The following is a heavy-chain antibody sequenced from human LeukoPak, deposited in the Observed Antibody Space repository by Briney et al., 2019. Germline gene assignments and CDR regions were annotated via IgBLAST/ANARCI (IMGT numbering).Heavy chain of an antibody. J-gene: IGHJ5*02. D-gene: IGHD2/OR15-2a*01. CDR3: VRVRTTNWFDP. Sequence: GGSLRLSCAASGFTLSSYSMNWVCHAPGKGLERVSCMSSSSRYIYYADSVKGRFTISRDNANNSLYLQKSSLRAEDTAVYYCVRVRTTNWFDPWGQGTLVTVSS. CDR1: GFTLSSYS. CDR2: MSSSSRYI. V-gene: IGHV3-21*01.